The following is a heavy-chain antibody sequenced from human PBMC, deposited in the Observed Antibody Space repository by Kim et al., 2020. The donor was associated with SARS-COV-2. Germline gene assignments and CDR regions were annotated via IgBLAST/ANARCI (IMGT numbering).Heavy chain of an antibody. Sequence: YSQKFQGRVTITRDTSASTAYMELSSLRSEDTAVYYCERTPLSGLVWFDPWGQGTLVTVSS. V-gene: IGHV1-3*01. CDR3: ERTPLSGLVWFDP. D-gene: IGHD3-10*01. J-gene: IGHJ5*02.